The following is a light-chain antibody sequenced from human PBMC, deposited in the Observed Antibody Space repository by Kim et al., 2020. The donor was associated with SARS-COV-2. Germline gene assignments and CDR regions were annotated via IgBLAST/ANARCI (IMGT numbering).Light chain of an antibody. V-gene: IGLV10-54*01. CDR3: SAWDNSLGAWV. CDR1: SNNIGNQG. J-gene: IGLJ3*02. Sequence: QAGLTQPPSVSKDLRQTATLTCTGNSNNIGNQGAAWLQQHQGHPPKLLSYRNNNRPSGISERLSASRSGNTASLTITGLQVEDEADYYCSAWDNSLGAWVFGGGTQLTVL. CDR2: RNN.